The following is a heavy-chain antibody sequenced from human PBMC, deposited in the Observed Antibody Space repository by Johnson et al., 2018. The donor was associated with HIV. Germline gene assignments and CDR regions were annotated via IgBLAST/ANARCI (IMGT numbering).Heavy chain of an antibody. V-gene: IGHV3-23*04. D-gene: IGHD3-10*01. CDR3: AKRTQDAYGPHDAFDI. Sequence: EKLVESGGRVVRRGGSLRLSCDDYGMGWVRQAPGKGLELVSAISGSGGSTYYADSVKGRFTISRDNSKNTLYLQMNSLRAEDTAVYYCAKRTQDAYGPHDAFDIWGQGTMVTVSS. J-gene: IGHJ3*02. CDR2: ISGSGGST. CDR1: G.